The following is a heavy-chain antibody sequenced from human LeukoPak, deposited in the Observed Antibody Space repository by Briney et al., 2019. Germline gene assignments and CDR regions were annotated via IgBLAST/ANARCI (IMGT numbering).Heavy chain of an antibody. V-gene: IGHV1-8*03. CDR2: MNPNSGNT. CDR1: GYTFTGYY. Sequence: ASVKVSCKASGYTFTGYYIHWVRQATGQGLEWMGWMNPNSGNTGYAQKFQGRVTITRNTSISTAYMELSSLRSEDTAVYYCARDLDYGDYTSNESFDYWGQGTLVTVSS. J-gene: IGHJ4*02. CDR3: ARDLDYGDYTSNESFDY. D-gene: IGHD4-17*01.